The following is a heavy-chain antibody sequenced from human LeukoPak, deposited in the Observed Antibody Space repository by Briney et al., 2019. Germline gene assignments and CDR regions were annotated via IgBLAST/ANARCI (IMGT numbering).Heavy chain of an antibody. J-gene: IGHJ5*02. CDR2: IKQDGSEK. V-gene: IGHV3-7*01. CDR3: AKGGAGWP. Sequence: GGSLRLSCAASGFTFSSYWMSWVRQAPGKGLEWVANIKQDGSEKYYVDSVKGRFTISRDNSKNTLYLQMISLRPEDTAVYYCAKGGAGWPWGQGTLVTVSS. D-gene: IGHD5-24*01. CDR1: GFTFSSYW.